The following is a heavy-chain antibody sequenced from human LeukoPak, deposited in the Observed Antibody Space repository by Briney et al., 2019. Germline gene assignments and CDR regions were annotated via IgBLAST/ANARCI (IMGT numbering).Heavy chain of an antibody. Sequence: GGSLRLSCAASEFSFNNYWMMWVRQAPGKGLEWVANIKEDGGEKYYMDSVKGRFTISRDNAKNPLYLQMNSLRVDGTAIYYCARGMLGTFWYFDLWGRGTLVTVSS. D-gene: IGHD3-10*02. CDR3: ARGMLGTFWYFDL. CDR2: IKEDGGEK. V-gene: IGHV3-7*01. J-gene: IGHJ2*01. CDR1: EFSFNNYW.